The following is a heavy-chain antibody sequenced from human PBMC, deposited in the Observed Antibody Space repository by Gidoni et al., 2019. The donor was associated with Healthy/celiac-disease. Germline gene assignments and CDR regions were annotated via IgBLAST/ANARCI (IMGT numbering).Heavy chain of an antibody. J-gene: IGHJ4*02. V-gene: IGHV3-9*01. CDR2: ISWNSGSI. D-gene: IGHD6-13*01. CDR3: AKDRGDFGYSSSWTLFDC. CDR1: GFTFDDYA. Sequence: EVQLVESGGGLVQPGRSLRLSCAASGFTFDDYAMHWVRQAPGKGLEWVSGISWNSGSIGYADSVKGRFTISRDNAKNSLYLQMNSLRAEDTALYYCAKDRGDFGYSSSWTLFDCWGQGTLVTVSS.